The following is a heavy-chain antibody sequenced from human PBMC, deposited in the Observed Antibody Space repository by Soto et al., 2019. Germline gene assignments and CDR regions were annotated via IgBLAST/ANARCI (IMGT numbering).Heavy chain of an antibody. V-gene: IGHV4-59*01. CDR2: IYYSGST. J-gene: IGHJ4*02. Sequence: QVQLQESGPGLVKPSETLSLTCTVSGGSISSYYWSWIRQPPGKGLEWIGYIYYSGSTNYNPSRKSRVTISVDTSKNQASLKLSSVTAAATAGYYCARYGVAGNGGVRVDYWGQGTLVTVSS. D-gene: IGHD6-19*01. CDR3: ARYGVAGNGGVRVDY. CDR1: GGSISSYY.